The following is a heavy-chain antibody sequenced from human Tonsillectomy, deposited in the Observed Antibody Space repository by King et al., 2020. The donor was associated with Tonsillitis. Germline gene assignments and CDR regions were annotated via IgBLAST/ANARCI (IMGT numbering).Heavy chain of an antibody. Sequence: VQLVESGGGVVQPGRSLRLSYAASGFNFSTYGMHWVRQAPGKGLEWLAVISDDGSNKYYADSVKGRFTISRENSKNTLYLRMNFLKSEDTALYYCAKGVDGYSYGYFDYWGQGVLVSVSS. CDR1: GFNFSTYG. D-gene: IGHD5-18*01. CDR3: AKGVDGYSYGYFDY. CDR2: ISDDGSNK. J-gene: IGHJ4*02. V-gene: IGHV3-30*18.